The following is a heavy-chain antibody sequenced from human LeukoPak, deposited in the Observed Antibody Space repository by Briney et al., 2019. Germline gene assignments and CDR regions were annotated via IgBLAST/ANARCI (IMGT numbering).Heavy chain of an antibody. J-gene: IGHJ4*02. CDR2: IYYSGST. CDR1: GGSISSSSYY. V-gene: IGHV4-39*01. D-gene: IGHD3-22*01. CDR3: ARRHYYDSSGYYYYFDY. Sequence: SETLSLTCTVSGGSISSSSYYWGWLRQPPGKGLEWIGSIYYSGSTYYNPSLKSRVTISVDTSKNQFSLKLSSVTAADTAVYYCARRHYYDSSGYYYYFDYWGQGTLVTVSS.